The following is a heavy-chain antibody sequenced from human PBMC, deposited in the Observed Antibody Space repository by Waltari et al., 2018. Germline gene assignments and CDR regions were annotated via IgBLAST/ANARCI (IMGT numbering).Heavy chain of an antibody. CDR3: TRGGFSHSMDV. V-gene: IGHV3-74*01. CDR1: GFMFSKYW. J-gene: IGHJ6*02. Sequence: EVQVVESGGGLFQPGGSLRLSCAGSGFMFSKYWMHWVRQAPGKGLESVADIDLDGRDTAYVDSVKGRFTISRDNAKCTVYLQMNSLMVDDTAVYYCTRGGFSHSMDVWGHGTTVTVSS. CDR2: IDLDGRDT. D-gene: IGHD3-3*01.